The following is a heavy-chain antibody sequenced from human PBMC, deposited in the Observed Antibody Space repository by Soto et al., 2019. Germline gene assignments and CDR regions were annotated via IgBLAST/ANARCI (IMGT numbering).Heavy chain of an antibody. CDR1: GFSLSTTEVG. CDR3: SHRRRNYGVDV. Sequence: QITLKESGPTLVKPTQTLTLTCTFSGFSLSTTEVGVGWIRQPPGKALEWLAIIYGDDDKHYSPSLQSRLTLTKDTSKRLVFLTMTNVDPVDTGTFYCSHRRRNYGVDVWGHGTTVTVSS. CDR2: IYGDDDK. J-gene: IGHJ6*02. V-gene: IGHV2-5*02.